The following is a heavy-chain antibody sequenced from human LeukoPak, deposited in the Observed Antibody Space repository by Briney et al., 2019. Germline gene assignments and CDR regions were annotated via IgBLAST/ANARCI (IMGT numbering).Heavy chain of an antibody. J-gene: IGHJ6*03. CDR2: IYHSGST. D-gene: IGHD2-21*02. V-gene: IGHV4-38-2*02. CDR3: ARDTIGDYYYYYYMDV. CDR1: GYSISSGYY. Sequence: SETLSLTCTVSGYSISSGYYWGWIRRPPGKGLEWIGSIYHSGSTYYNPSLKSRVTISVDTSKNQFSLKLSSVTAADTAVYYCARDTIGDYYYYYYMDVWGKGTTVTVSS.